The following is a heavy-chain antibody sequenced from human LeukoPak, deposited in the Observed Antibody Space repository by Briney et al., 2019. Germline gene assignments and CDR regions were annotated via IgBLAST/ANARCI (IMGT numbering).Heavy chain of an antibody. V-gene: IGHV3-21*01. Sequence: GGSLRLSCAASGFTFSSYSMNWVRQAPGKGLEWVSSISSSSSYIYYADSVKGRFTISRDNAKNSLYLQMNSLRAEDTAVYYCARCLLWFGETLDAFDIWGQGTMVTVSS. J-gene: IGHJ3*02. D-gene: IGHD3-10*01. CDR1: GFTFSSYS. CDR2: ISSSSSYI. CDR3: ARCLLWFGETLDAFDI.